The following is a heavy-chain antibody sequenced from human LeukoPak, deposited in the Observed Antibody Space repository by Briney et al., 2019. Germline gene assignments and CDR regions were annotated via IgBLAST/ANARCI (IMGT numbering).Heavy chain of an antibody. D-gene: IGHD4/OR15-4a*01. V-gene: IGHV1-8*01. CDR2: MDPNSVNT. Sequence: ASVKVSCKASGYTFTTYDINWVRQATGHGLEWMGWMDPNSVNTGYAQKFQGRVTMTRNTSISTAYMELNSLKSEDTAGYYCAREFRMVPPTQGVEHWGQGTLVTVSS. J-gene: IGHJ1*01. CDR1: GYTFTTYD. CDR3: AREFRMVPPTQGVEH.